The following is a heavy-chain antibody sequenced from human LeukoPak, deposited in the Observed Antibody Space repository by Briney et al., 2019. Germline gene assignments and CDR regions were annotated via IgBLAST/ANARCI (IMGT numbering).Heavy chain of an antibody. CDR1: GGSTSSSSYY. J-gene: IGHJ4*02. Sequence: KTSETLSLTCTVSGGSTSSSSYYWGWIRQPPGKGLEWIGSIYYSGSTYYNPSLKSRVTISVDTSKNQFSLKLSSVTAADTAVYYCARRREGAPDYWGQGTLVTVSS. V-gene: IGHV4-39*01. D-gene: IGHD1-26*01. CDR2: IYYSGST. CDR3: ARRREGAPDY.